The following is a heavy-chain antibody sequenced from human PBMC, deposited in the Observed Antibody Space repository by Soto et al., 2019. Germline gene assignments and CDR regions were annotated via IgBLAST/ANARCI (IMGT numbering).Heavy chain of an antibody. CDR3: TTSIKSKVSG. CDR1: GFGFSNAW. Sequence: EVQLVESGGGLVKPGGSLRLSCAASGFGFSNAWMNWVRQAPGKGLEWVGRIKSQTDGGTTDYTAPVKGRFTISRDDSKNTLYLQMNSLKTEDTAVYYCTTSIKSKVSGWGQGTLVTVSS. V-gene: IGHV3-15*07. J-gene: IGHJ4*02. CDR2: IKSQTDGGTT. D-gene: IGHD6-25*01.